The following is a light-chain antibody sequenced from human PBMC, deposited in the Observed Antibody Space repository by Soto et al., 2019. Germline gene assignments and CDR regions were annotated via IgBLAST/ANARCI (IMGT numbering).Light chain of an antibody. J-gene: IGLJ2*01. CDR1: SSDVGGYNY. V-gene: IGLV2-8*01. CDR2: EVS. CDR3: SSYAVSNNLKV. Sequence: QSALTQPPSASGSPGQSVTISCTGTSSDVGGYNYVSWYQQHPGKAPKLMIYEVSKRPSGVPDRFSGSKSGNTASLTVSGIQAEDEADYYCSSYAVSNNLKVFGGGTKLTVL.